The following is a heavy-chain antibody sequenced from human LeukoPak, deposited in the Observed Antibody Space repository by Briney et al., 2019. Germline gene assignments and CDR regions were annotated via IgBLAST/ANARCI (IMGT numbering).Heavy chain of an antibody. CDR2: IIPIFGTA. Sequence: GASVKVSCKASGGTFSSYAISWVRQAPGQGLEWMGGIIPIFGTANYAQKFQGRVTITRDTSASTAYMELSSLRSEDTAVYYCARASCTNGVCYTGPWFDPWGQGTLVTVSS. V-gene: IGHV1-69*05. J-gene: IGHJ5*02. D-gene: IGHD2-8*01. CDR1: GGTFSSYA. CDR3: ARASCTNGVCYTGPWFDP.